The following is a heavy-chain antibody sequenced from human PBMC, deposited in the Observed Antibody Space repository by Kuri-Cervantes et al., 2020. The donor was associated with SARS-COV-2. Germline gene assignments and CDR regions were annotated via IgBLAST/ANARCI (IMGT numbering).Heavy chain of an antibody. CDR2: INHSGST. CDR1: GGSFSGYY. Sequence: SETLSPTGAVYGGSFSGYYWSWIRQPPGKGLEWIGEINHSGSTNYNPSLKSRVTISVDTSKNQFSLKLSSVTAADTAVCYCARIRHPYWYFDLWGRGTLVTVSS. D-gene: IGHD1-1*01. V-gene: IGHV4-34*01. J-gene: IGHJ2*01. CDR3: ARIRHPYWYFDL.